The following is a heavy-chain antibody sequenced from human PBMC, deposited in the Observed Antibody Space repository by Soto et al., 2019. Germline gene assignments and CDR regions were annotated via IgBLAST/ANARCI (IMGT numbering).Heavy chain of an antibody. V-gene: IGHV5-51*01. D-gene: IGHD4-17*01. J-gene: IGHJ4*02. CDR2: IDPGDSDT. CDR1: GYSFTDYW. CDR3: ARTTNFDY. Sequence: LVESLKISCKPSGYSFTDYWIGWVRQVPGKGLEWMGLIDPGDSDTRYSPSFQGQVTISVDKSSSTAYLQWSSLKASDTAIYYCARTTNFDYWGQGTLVTVSS.